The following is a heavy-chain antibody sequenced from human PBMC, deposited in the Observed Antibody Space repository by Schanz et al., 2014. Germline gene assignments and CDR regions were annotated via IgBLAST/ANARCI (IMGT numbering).Heavy chain of an antibody. CDR2: FIPILDVG. Sequence: QVQLVQSGAEVKKPGSSMKVSCKASGGTFSSYTISWVRQARGQGLEWVGRFIPILDVGNYAQQFQGRVTFTADKSTSTAYRELSSLRYEDTALYYCARGTMPGTFDIWGQGTMDTVSS. D-gene: IGHD2-2*01. CDR1: GGTFSSYT. J-gene: IGHJ3*02. V-gene: IGHV1-69*02. CDR3: ARGTMPGTFDI.